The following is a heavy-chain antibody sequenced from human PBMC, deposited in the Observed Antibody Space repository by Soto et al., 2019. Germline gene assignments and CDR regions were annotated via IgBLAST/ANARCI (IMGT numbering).Heavy chain of an antibody. Sequence: SVEVSRKPSGGTIRSYAISWVGQAPGQGLEWMGGIIPIFGTANYAQKFQGRVTITADESTSTAYMELSSLRSEDTAVYYCATRATTLGMDVWGQGTTV. D-gene: IGHD1-7*01. CDR1: GGTIRSYA. V-gene: IGHV1-69*13. J-gene: IGHJ6*02. CDR3: ATRATTLGMDV. CDR2: IIPIFGTA.